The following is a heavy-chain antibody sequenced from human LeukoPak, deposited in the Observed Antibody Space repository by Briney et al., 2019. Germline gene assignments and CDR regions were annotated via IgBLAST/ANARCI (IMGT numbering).Heavy chain of an antibody. V-gene: IGHV3-23*01. CDR1: GFNFRTYA. J-gene: IGHJ4*02. CDR3: GIRDTSDYYVF. CDR2: TGSNGVT. Sequence: GGSLRLSCTGSGFNFRTYAFSWVRQAPGKGLEWVSATGSNGVTYYADSVKGRFNISRDNSKNALYLQMNGLRADDTAVYYCGIRDTSDYYVFWGQGTLVTVSS. D-gene: IGHD3-22*01.